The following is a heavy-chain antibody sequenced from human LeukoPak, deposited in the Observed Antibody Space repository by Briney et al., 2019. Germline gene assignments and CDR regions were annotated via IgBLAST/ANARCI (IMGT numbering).Heavy chain of an antibody. J-gene: IGHJ4*02. CDR2: ISYDGSNK. CDR1: GFTFSSYA. V-gene: IGHV3-30-3*01. D-gene: IGHD5-18*01. Sequence: GGSLRLSCAASGFTFSSYAMHWVRQAPGKGLEWVAVISYDGSNKYYADSVKGRFTISRDNSKNTLYLQMNSLRAEDTAVYYCARDKGIYSYAVLFDYWGQGTLVTVSS. CDR3: ARDKGIYSYAVLFDY.